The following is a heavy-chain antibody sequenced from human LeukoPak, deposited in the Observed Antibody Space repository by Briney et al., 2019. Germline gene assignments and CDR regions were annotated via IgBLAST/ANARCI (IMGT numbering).Heavy chain of an antibody. CDR2: ISSSSSYI. D-gene: IGHD2-15*01. CDR1: GFTFSSYC. CDR3: ARDRLVVVAGIFDC. J-gene: IGHJ4*02. V-gene: IGHV3-21*01. Sequence: PGGSLRLSCAASGFTFSSYCMNWVRQAPGKGLEWVSSISSSSSYIYYADSVKGRFTISRDNAKNSLYLQMNSLRAEDTAVYYCARDRLVVVAGIFDCWGQGTLVTVSS.